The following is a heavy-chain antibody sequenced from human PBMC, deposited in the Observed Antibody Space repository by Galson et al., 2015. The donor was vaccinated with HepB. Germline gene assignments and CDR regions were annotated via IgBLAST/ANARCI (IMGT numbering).Heavy chain of an antibody. Sequence: SLRLSCAASGFTFSSYSMNWVRQAPGKGLEWVSYISSSSSTIYYADSVKGRFTISRDNAKNSLYLQMNSLRAEDTAVYYCAREKWGDYVIWYFDLWGRGTLVTVSS. D-gene: IGHD4-17*01. CDR2: ISSSSSTI. CDR3: AREKWGDYVIWYFDL. CDR1: GFTFSSYS. J-gene: IGHJ2*01. V-gene: IGHV3-48*01.